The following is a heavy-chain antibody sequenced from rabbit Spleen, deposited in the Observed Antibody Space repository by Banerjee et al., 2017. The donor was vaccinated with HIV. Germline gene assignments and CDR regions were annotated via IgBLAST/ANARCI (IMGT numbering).Heavy chain of an antibody. J-gene: IGHJ4*01. V-gene: IGHV1S40*01. CDR1: GFSLSSRYY. D-gene: IGHD1-1*01. CDR3: ARDLDGVIGWNFGW. CDR2: IEGGSSGST. Sequence: QSLEESGGDLVKPGASLTLTCTASGFSLSSRYYICWVRQAPGKGLEWIACIEGGSSGSTYYASWAKGRFTISKTSSTTVALQMTSLTAADTATYFCARDLDGVIGWNFGWWGPGTLVTVS.